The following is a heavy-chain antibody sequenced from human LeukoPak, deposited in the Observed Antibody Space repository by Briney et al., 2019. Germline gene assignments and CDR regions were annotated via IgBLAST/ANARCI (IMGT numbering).Heavy chain of an antibody. CDR1: GFTFSSYS. Sequence: GSLRLSCAASGFTFSSYSMNWVRQAPGKGLEWVSSISSSSSYIYYADSVKGRFTISRDNAKNSLYLQMNSLRAEDTAVYYCARGITMVRGVIIGYYYMDVWGKGTTVTVSS. CDR2: ISSSSSYI. CDR3: ARGITMVRGVIIGYYYMDV. D-gene: IGHD3-10*01. V-gene: IGHV3-21*01. J-gene: IGHJ6*03.